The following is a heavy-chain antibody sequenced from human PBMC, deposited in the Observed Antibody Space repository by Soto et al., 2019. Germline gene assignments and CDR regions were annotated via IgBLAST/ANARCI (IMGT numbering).Heavy chain of an antibody. J-gene: IGHJ6*03. CDR2: MNPNSGNT. V-gene: IGHV1-8*01. CDR3: ARGPYYYYYMGV. Sequence: QVQLVQSGAEVKKPGASVKVSCKASGYTFTSHDINWVRQATGQGLEWMGWMNPNSGNTGYAQKSQGRTTKTRNTAITTAYMELSSLRSEDTAVYYCARGPYYYYYMGVCCKGTTVTGSS. CDR1: GYTFTSHD.